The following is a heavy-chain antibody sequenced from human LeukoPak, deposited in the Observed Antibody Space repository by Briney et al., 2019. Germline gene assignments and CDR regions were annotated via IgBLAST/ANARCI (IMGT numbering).Heavy chain of an antibody. J-gene: IGHJ2*01. CDR3: ARVEVPRDINDWYFDL. CDR1: GYSIAHGFF. D-gene: IGHD2-15*01. V-gene: IGHV4-38-2*02. Sequence: SETLSLTCTVSGYSIAHGFFWAWIRQPPGGGLEWIGSLYSTSVDTPKNQFSLKLRLVTAADTAVYYCARVEVPRDINDWYFDLWGRGTLVTVSS. CDR2: LY.